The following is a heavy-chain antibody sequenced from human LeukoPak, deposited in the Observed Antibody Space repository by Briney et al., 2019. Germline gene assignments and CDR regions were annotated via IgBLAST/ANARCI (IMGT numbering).Heavy chain of an antibody. D-gene: IGHD1-26*01. Sequence: SETLSLTCAVYGGSFSGYYKSWIRQSPGKGLEWIGEISHNGKTNYNPSPKSRVTISVDTSRNQFSLKLTSVTAADAGVYYCVLGRWEPTGSYWGQGTLVAISS. CDR3: VLGRWEPTGSY. V-gene: IGHV4-34*01. CDR2: ISHNGKT. CDR1: GGSFSGYY. J-gene: IGHJ4*02.